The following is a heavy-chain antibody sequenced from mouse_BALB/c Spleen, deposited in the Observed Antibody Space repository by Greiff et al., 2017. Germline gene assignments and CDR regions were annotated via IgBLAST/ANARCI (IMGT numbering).Heavy chain of an antibody. V-gene: IGHV4-1*02. CDR3: AREEFTTVEVNYAMDY. CDR1: GFDFSSYW. D-gene: IGHD1-1*01. CDR2: INPDSSTI. Sequence: EVKLLESGGGLVQPGGSLKLSCAASGFDFSSYWMSWVRQAPGKGLEWLGEINPDSSTINYTPSLKDKFIISRDNAQNTLYLQMSKVRSEDTALYYCAREEFTTVEVNYAMDYWGQGTSVTVSS. J-gene: IGHJ4*01.